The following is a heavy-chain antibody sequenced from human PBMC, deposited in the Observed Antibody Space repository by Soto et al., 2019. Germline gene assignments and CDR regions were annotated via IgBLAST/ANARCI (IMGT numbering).Heavy chain of an antibody. J-gene: IGHJ6*02. CDR2: IYYSGST. D-gene: IGHD3-10*01. CDR3: ARQSEYYYASGRAAPLYGMDV. Sequence: KPSETLSLTCTVSGGSISSSSYYWGWIRQPPGKGLEWIGSIYYSGSTYYNPSLKSRVTISADTSKNQFSLKLSSVTAADTAVYFCARQSEYYYASGRAAPLYGMDVWGQGTTVTVSS. V-gene: IGHV4-39*01. CDR1: GGSISSSSYY.